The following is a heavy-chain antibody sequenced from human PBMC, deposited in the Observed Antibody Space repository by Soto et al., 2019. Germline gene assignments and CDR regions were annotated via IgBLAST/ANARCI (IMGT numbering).Heavy chain of an antibody. J-gene: IGHJ4*02. Sequence: ASVKVSCKASVYTFTSYGTSWVRQAPGQGLEWMGWISAYNGNTNYAQKLQGRVTMTTDTSTSTAYMELRSLRSDDTAVYYCARESAMVQFDYWGQGTLVTVSS. V-gene: IGHV1-18*01. CDR3: ARESAMVQFDY. CDR1: VYTFTSYG. D-gene: IGHD2-2*01. CDR2: ISAYNGNT.